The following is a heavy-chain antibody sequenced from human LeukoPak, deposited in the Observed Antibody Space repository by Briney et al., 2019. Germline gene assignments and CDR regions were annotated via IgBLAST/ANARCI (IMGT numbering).Heavy chain of an antibody. CDR2: IDIDGRST. D-gene: IGHD3-3*01. CDR3: AKDSSYDFWSGYSGFDP. Sequence: GGSLRLSCAASGFTFSSYFMHWVRQVPGKGLVWVSRIDIDGRSTAYADSVKGRFTISRDNSKNTLYLQMNSLRAEDTAVYYCAKDSSYDFWSGYSGFDPWGQGTLVTVSS. J-gene: IGHJ5*02. CDR1: GFTFSSYF. V-gene: IGHV3-74*01.